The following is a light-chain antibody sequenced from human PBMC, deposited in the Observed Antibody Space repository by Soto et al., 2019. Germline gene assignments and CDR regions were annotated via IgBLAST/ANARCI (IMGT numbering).Light chain of an antibody. Sequence: QSALTQPPSASGSPGQSVTISCTGTSSDVGGYTYVSWYQQHPGKAPKLIIYEVSLRPSGVPDRFSGSKSGNTASLTVSGLQTEDEADYYCSSYGGSNNVVFGGGTKLTFL. CDR2: EVS. V-gene: IGLV2-8*01. CDR1: SSDVGGYTY. J-gene: IGLJ2*01. CDR3: SSYGGSNNVV.